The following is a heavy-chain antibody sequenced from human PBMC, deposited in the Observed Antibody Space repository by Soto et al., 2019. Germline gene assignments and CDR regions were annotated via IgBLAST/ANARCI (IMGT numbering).Heavy chain of an antibody. CDR1: GGTFSSYA. J-gene: IGHJ4*02. V-gene: IGHV1-69*01. Sequence: QVQLVQSGAEVKKPGSSVKVSCKASGGTFSSYAISWVRQAPGQGLEWMGGIIPIFGTANYAQKFKGRVTITADESTSTAYMELSSLRSEDTAVYYCARGGPREYSSSYYFDYWGQGTLVTVSS. CDR2: IIPIFGTA. D-gene: IGHD6-6*01. CDR3: ARGGPREYSSSYYFDY.